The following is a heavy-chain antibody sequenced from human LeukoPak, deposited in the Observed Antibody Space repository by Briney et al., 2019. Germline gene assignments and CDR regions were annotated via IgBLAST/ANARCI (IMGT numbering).Heavy chain of an antibody. CDR1: GFTFSDYY. J-gene: IGHJ4*02. Sequence: GGSLRLSCAASGFTFSDYYMSWIRQAPGKGLEWVSYISSSGSTIYYADSVKGRFTISRDNARNSLYLQMNSLRAEDTAVYYCAKDFLVVVPAANSWWGQGTLVTVSS. CDR3: AKDFLVVVPAANSW. CDR2: ISSSGSTI. V-gene: IGHV3-11*01. D-gene: IGHD2-2*01.